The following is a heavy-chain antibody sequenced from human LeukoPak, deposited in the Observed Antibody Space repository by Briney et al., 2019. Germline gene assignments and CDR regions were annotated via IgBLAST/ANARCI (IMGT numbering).Heavy chain of an antibody. V-gene: IGHV1-69*01. D-gene: IGHD4-11*01. CDR2: IIPMFHTV. Sequence: GASVKVSCKASGGTFSSYAISWVRQAPGQGLEWMGGIIPMFHTVNYAQKLQGRVTITADESSSTAYMELSSLRSEDTAVYYCALSTGTRSDVWGQGTTVTVSS. CDR3: ALSTGTRSDV. J-gene: IGHJ6*02. CDR1: GGTFSSYA.